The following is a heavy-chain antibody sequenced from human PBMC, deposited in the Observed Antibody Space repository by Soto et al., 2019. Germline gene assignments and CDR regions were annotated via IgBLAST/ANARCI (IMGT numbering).Heavy chain of an antibody. J-gene: IGHJ4*02. Sequence: TLSLTCAVSGGSISSGGYSWSWIRQPPGKGLEWIGYIYHSGSTYYNPSLKSRDTISVDTSKNQFSLKLNSMTAADTAVYYCARPNYGSGSTYFDYWGQGTLVTVSS. CDR1: GGSISSGGYS. CDR2: IYHSGST. D-gene: IGHD3-10*01. V-gene: IGHV4-30-2*01. CDR3: ARPNYGSGSTYFDY.